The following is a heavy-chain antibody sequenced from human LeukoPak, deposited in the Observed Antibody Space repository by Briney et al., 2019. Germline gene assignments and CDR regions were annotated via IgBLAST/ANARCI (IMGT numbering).Heavy chain of an antibody. CDR2: IYYSGST. D-gene: IGHD6-19*01. CDR3: ARIAVAHYYFDY. V-gene: IGHV4-30-4*01. Sequence: SQTLSLTCTVSGGSISSGDYYWSWIRQPPGKGLEWIGYIYYSGSTYYNPSLKSRVTISVDTSKNQFSLKLSSVTAADTAVYYCARIAVAHYYFDYWGQGTLVTVSS. CDR1: GGSISSGDYY. J-gene: IGHJ4*02.